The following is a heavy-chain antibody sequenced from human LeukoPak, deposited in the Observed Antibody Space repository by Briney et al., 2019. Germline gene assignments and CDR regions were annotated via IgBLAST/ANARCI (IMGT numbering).Heavy chain of an antibody. D-gene: IGHD3-10*01. J-gene: IGHJ4*02. V-gene: IGHV3-23*01. CDR1: GFTFNNFA. Sequence: GGSLRLSCTASGFTFNNFAMSWVRQAPGKGLEWVSGISGSAVSTFYADSVKGRFTISRDNSKNTLYLQMNSLRAEDTAVYYCAKALWFGELLYANYFDYWGQGTLVTVSS. CDR3: AKALWFGELLYANYFDY. CDR2: ISGSAVST.